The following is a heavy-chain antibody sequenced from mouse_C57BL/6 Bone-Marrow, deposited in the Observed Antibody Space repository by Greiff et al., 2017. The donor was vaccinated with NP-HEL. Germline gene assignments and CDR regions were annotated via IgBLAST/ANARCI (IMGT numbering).Heavy chain of an antibody. CDR2: IDPETGGT. CDR3: TRGGYYGSSPYWYFDV. J-gene: IGHJ1*03. D-gene: IGHD1-1*01. Sequence: VQLKESGAELVRPGASVTLSCKASGYTFTDYEMHWVKQTPVHGLEWIGAIDPETGGTAYNQKFKGKAILTADKSSSTAYMELRSLTSEDSAVYYCTRGGYYGSSPYWYFDVWGTGTTVTVSS. CDR1: GYTFTDYE. V-gene: IGHV1-15*01.